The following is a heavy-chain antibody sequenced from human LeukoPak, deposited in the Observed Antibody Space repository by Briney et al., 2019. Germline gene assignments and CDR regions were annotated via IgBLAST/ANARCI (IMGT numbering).Heavy chain of an antibody. J-gene: IGHJ3*01. CDR2: IYYSGST. D-gene: IGHD1-7*01. CDR1: GGSVSSGSYY. CDR3: ARVPGGGTAAN. Sequence: SEPLSLTCTVSGGSVSSGSYYWSWIRQPPGKGPEWIGYIYYSGSTNYNPSLKSRVTISVDTSKNQFSLKLRSVTAADTAVYYCARVPGGGTAANWGQGTMDTVSS. V-gene: IGHV4-61*01.